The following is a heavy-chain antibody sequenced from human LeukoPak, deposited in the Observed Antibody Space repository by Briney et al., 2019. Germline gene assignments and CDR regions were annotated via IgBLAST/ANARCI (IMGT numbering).Heavy chain of an antibody. CDR2: ISNDGGKK. V-gene: IGHV3-30*18. J-gene: IGHJ5*02. D-gene: IGHD2-15*01. Sequence: GGSLRLSCLVSGFTLSDYGMHWVRQAPGKGLEGVAVISNDGGKKYYADSVKGRFTISRDNSKNTLYLQMNSLRAEDTAVYYCAKDQRVVVVAATPEWFDPWGQGTLVTVSS. CDR3: AKDQRVVVVAATPEWFDP. CDR1: GFTLSDYG.